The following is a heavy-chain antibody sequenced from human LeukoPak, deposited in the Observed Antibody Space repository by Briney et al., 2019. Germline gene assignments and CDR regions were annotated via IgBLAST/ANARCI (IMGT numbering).Heavy chain of an antibody. V-gene: IGHV4-61*01. D-gene: IGHD6-19*01. CDR2: IYYSGST. CDR3: ARQGLLGWFDP. CDR1: GGSVSSGSYY. Sequence: SETLSLTCTVSGGSVSSGSYYWSWIRQPPGKGLEWIGYIYYSGSTNYNPSLKSRVTISVDTSKNQFSLKLSSVTAADTAVYYCARQGLLGWFDPWGQGTLVTVSS. J-gene: IGHJ5*02.